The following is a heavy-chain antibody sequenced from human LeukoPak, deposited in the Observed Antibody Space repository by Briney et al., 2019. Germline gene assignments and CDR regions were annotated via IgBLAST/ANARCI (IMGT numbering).Heavy chain of an antibody. CDR2: IYTSGST. V-gene: IGHV4-4*09. D-gene: IGHD2-2*01. CDR3: ARMNIVVVPAARYYFDY. CDR1: GGSISSYY. J-gene: IGHJ4*02. Sequence: SETLSLTCTVSGGSISSYYWSWIRQPPGKGLEWIGYIYTSGSTNYNPSLKSRVTISVDTSKNQCSLKLSYVTAADTAVYYCARMNIVVVPAARYYFDYWGQGTLVTVSS.